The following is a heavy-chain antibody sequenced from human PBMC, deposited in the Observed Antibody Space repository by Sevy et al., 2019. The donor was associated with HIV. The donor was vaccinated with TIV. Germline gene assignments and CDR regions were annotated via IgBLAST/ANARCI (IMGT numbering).Heavy chain of an antibody. J-gene: IGHJ4*02. CDR3: VAANTWEDY. V-gene: IGHV3-74*01. CDR1: GFTFGSYW. Sequence: AGSLRLSCSASGFTFGSYWMHWVRQAPGKGLVWISGVNSDGSSTNYADSVKGRFTMSRDSAKNTLYLQMNSLRAEDTAVYFCVAANTWEDYWGQGTLVTVSS. D-gene: IGHD1-26*01. CDR2: VNSDGSST.